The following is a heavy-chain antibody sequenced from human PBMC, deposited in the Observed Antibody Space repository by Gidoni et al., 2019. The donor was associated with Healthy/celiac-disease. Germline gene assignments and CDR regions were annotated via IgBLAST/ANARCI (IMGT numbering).Heavy chain of an antibody. V-gene: IGHV3-15*01. CDR2: IKSKTDGGTT. D-gene: IGHD3-22*01. J-gene: IGHJ3*02. CDR1: GFTFSNAW. CDR3: TYYDSSGQGDAFDI. Sequence: EVQLVESGGGLVKPGGSLRLSCAASGFTFSNAWMSWVRQAPGKGLEWVGRIKSKTDGGTTDYAAPVKGRFTISRDDSKNTLYLQMNSLKTEDTAVYYCTYYDSSGQGDAFDIWGQGTMVTVSS.